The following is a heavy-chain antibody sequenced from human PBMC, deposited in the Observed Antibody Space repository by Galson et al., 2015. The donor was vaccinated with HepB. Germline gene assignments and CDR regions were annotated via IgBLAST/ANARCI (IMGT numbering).Heavy chain of an antibody. CDR3: ARDRNYRFDP. D-gene: IGHD1-7*01. V-gene: IGHV1-18*01. Sequence: SVKVSCKASGYPFTINGISWVRQAPGQGLEWMGWISANIGNTIYAYKFQGRVTLTTDTSTSTAYMELSNLGSDDTAIYYCARDRNYRFDPGVQGTQLTV. CDR1: GYPFTING. J-gene: IGHJ5*02. CDR2: ISANIGNT.